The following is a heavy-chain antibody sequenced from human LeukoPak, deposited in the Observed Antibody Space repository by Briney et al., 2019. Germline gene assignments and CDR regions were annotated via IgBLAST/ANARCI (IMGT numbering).Heavy chain of an antibody. V-gene: IGHV1-2*02. Sequence: GASVKVSCKASGYTFTGYYIHWVRLAPGQGLEWMAWINPNSGATNYAQKFQGRVTMTRDTSISTAYMELSRLTSDDTAVYFCARGRFGEWDNWFDPWGQGTLVTVSS. J-gene: IGHJ5*02. CDR3: ARGRFGEWDNWFDP. CDR2: INPNSGAT. D-gene: IGHD3-10*01. CDR1: GYTFTGYY.